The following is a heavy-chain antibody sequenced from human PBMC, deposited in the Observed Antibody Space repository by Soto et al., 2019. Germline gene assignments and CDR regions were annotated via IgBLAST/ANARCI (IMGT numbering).Heavy chain of an antibody. V-gene: IGHV3-30*18. CDR1: GFTFSSYG. CDR3: AKGPYDSSGYYYKT. J-gene: IGHJ5*02. D-gene: IGHD3-22*01. Sequence: AGGSLRLSCAASGFTFSSYGMHWVRQAPGKGLEWVAVISYDGSNKYYADSVKGRFTISRDNSKNTLYLQMNSLRAEDTAVYYCAKGPYDSSGYYYKTWGQGTLVTVSS. CDR2: ISYDGSNK.